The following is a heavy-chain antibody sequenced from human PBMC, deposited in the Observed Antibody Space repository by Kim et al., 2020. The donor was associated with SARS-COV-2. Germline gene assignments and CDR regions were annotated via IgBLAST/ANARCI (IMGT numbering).Heavy chain of an antibody. V-gene: IGHV3-7*01. J-gene: IGHJ4*02. CDR3: ARDGDDGSSDY. CDR2: K. Sequence: KYYVDSVKGRFTISRDNAKNSLYLQMNSLRAEDTAVYYCARDGDDGSSDYWGQGTLVTVSS. D-gene: IGHD3-10*01.